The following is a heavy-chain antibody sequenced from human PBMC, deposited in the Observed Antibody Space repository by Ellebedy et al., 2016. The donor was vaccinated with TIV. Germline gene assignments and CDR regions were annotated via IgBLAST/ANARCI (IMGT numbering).Heavy chain of an antibody. CDR2: INSDGRTI. Sequence: GESLKISCAASGFTFSSYWMHWVRQTPGKGLEWVSRINSDGRTINYADSVRGRFTISRDNAKNTVFLEMNSLRVDDTAVYYCTRYGSGWSFDYWGQGTLVTVSS. V-gene: IGHV3-74*01. CDR1: GFTFSSYW. J-gene: IGHJ4*02. CDR3: TRYGSGWSFDY. D-gene: IGHD6-19*01.